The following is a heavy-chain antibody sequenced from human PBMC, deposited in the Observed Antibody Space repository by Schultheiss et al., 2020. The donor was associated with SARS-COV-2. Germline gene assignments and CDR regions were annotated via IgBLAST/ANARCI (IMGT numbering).Heavy chain of an antibody. CDR2: ISYDGSNK. D-gene: IGHD3-10*01. Sequence: GGSLRLSCAASGFTFSSYAMHWVRQAPGKGLEWVAVISYDGSNKYYADSVKGRFTISRDNSKNTLYLQMNSLRAEDTAVYYCANPGGPYYVSGSYHGADYWGQGTLVTVSS. CDR3: ANPGGPYYVSGSYHGADY. CDR1: GFTFSSYA. J-gene: IGHJ4*02. V-gene: IGHV3-30*01.